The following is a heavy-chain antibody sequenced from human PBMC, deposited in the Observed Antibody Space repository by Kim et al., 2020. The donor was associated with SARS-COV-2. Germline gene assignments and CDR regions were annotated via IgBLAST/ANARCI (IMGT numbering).Heavy chain of an antibody. CDR2: IYSGGST. Sequence: GGSLRLSCAASEFTVSSNYMSWVRQAPGKGLESVSLIYSGGSTYFADSVKGRFTISRHDSKNTLYLEMNSLRAEDTAVYYCARGPGGSFYGSYFDHWGQGTLVTVSS. CDR3: ARGPGGSFYGSYFDH. J-gene: IGHJ4*02. D-gene: IGHD5-18*01. V-gene: IGHV3-53*04. CDR1: EFTVSSNY.